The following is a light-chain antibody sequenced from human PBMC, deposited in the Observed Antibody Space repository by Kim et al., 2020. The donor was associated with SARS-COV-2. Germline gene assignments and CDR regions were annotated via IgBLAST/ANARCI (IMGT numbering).Light chain of an antibody. CDR1: SSNIGNNN. V-gene: IGLV1-47*01. CDR3: AAWDESLSGYV. J-gene: IGLJ1*01. CDR2: RDN. Sequence: QSVLTQPPSASGTPGQRVTISCSGSSSNIGNNNINWYQQLPGTAPKLLIYRDNQRPSGVPDRFSGSKSGTSASLAISGLRSEDEADYYCAAWDESLSGYVFGTGTKVTVL.